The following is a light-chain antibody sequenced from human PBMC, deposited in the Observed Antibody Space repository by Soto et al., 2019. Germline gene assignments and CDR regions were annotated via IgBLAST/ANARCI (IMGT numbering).Light chain of an antibody. CDR1: SSNIGAGYD. CDR2: GNS. V-gene: IGLV1-40*01. Sequence: QSALTQPPSVSGAPGQRVTISCTGSSSNIGAGYDVHWYQQLPGTAPKLLIYGNSNRPSGVPDRFSGSKSGTSASLAITWLQAEDYADYYSQSYDSSLTGSVSGGGTELTVL. J-gene: IGLJ3*02. CDR3: QSYDSSLTGSV.